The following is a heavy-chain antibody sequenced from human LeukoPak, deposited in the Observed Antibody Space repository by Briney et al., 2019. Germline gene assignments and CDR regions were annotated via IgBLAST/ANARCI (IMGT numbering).Heavy chain of an antibody. Sequence: GGSLRLSCAASGFTVSNNYMSWVRQAPGKGLEWVSVIYSGGSTNYADSVKGRFTISRDNSKNTPYLQMNCLRAEDTAVYYCARGGNREFDYWGQGTLVTVSS. V-gene: IGHV3-53*01. CDR1: GFTVSNNY. CDR2: IYSGGST. D-gene: IGHD2/OR15-2a*01. J-gene: IGHJ4*02. CDR3: ARGGNREFDY.